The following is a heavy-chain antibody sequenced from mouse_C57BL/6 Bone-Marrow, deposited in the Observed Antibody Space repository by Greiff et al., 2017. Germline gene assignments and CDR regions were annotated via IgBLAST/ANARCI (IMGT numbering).Heavy chain of an antibody. V-gene: IGHV14-3*01. D-gene: IGHD2-5*01. Sequence: EVKLMESVAELVRPGASVKLSCTASGFNIKNTYMHWVKQRPEQGLEWIGRIDPANGNTKYAPKFKGKGTITADTSSNTAYLQLSSLTSDDTAIYYCASGSNYFAWFAYWGQGTLVTVSA. J-gene: IGHJ3*01. CDR1: GFNIKNTY. CDR2: IDPANGNT. CDR3: ASGSNYFAWFAY.